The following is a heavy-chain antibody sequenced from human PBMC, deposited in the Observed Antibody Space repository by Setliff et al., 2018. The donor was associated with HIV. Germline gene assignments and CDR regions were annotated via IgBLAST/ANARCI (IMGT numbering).Heavy chain of an antibody. J-gene: IGHJ5*02. D-gene: IGHD1-1*01. V-gene: IGHV4-38-2*02. CDR3: ARDTTPGIGQAANWFDP. CDR2: THHSGST. Sequence: SETLSLTCAVSASSISSDYCWGWIRQPPGKGLEWIGSTHHSGSTYYNPSLNSRVTISVDTSKNHFSLKLRSVTAADTAVYYCARDTTPGIGQAANWFDPWGQGTLVTVSS. CDR1: ASSISSDYC.